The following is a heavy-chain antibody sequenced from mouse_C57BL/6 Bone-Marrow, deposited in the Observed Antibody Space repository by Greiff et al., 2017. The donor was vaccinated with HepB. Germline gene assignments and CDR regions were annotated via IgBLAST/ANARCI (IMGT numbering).Heavy chain of an antibody. D-gene: IGHD2-2*01. CDR2: INPNNGGT. CDR1: GYTFPDYN. Sequence: VQLTESGPELVKPGASVKIPCKASGYTFPDYNMDWVKQSHGKSLEWIGDINPNNGGTIYNQKFKGKATLTVDKSSSTAYMELRSLTSEDTAVYYCARWDGYDGSFAYWGQGTLVTVSA. CDR3: ARWDGYDGSFAY. V-gene: IGHV1-18*01. J-gene: IGHJ3*01.